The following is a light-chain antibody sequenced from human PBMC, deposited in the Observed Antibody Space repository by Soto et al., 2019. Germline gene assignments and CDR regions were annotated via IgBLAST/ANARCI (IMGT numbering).Light chain of an antibody. CDR1: QSVSSY. CDR2: DAS. V-gene: IGKV3-11*01. CDR3: QQRSNWPPMYT. Sequence: EIMLTQSPATLSLSPGERATLSCRASQSVSSYLAWYQQKPGQAPRLLIYDASNRATGIPARFSGSGSGPDFTLTISSLEPEDFAVYYCQQRSNWPPMYTFGQGTKLEIK. J-gene: IGKJ2*01.